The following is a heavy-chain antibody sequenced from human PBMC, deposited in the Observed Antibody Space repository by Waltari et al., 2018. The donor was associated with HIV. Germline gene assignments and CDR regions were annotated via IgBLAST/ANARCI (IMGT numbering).Heavy chain of an antibody. CDR1: GFPFHKYA. D-gene: IGHD3-10*02. J-gene: IGHJ4*02. CDR3: AKDLIYPVGSSVRIDY. V-gene: IGHV3-23*01. CDR2: VGGSGLDK. Sequence: EVQLLESGGGLVQPGGSLTLYCVASGFPFHKYAMSWVRQTAGKGREWLAEVGGSGLDKKCADSVKGRFTVSRYNSKNTVYLHMNGLRAEDSAVYFCAKDLIYPVGSSVRIDYWGQGTRVTVSS.